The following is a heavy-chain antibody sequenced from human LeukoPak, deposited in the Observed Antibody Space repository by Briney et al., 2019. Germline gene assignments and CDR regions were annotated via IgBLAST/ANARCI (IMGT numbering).Heavy chain of an antibody. CDR2: IYYSGST. V-gene: IGHV4-61*08. CDR3: ARDSYYYDSSGYLLDY. CDR1: GGSISSGGYY. D-gene: IGHD3-22*01. J-gene: IGHJ4*02. Sequence: SETLSLTCTVSGGSISSGGYYWSWIRQHPGKGLEWIGYIYYSGSTNYNPSLKSRVTISVDTSKNQFSLKLSSVTAADTAVYYCARDSYYYDSSGYLLDYWGQGTLVTVSS.